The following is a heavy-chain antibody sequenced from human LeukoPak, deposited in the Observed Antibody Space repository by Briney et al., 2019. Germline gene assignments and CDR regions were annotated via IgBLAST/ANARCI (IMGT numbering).Heavy chain of an antibody. CDR3: ATDNSPNWFGP. D-gene: IGHD1-14*01. CDR2: INHSGST. J-gene: IGHJ5*02. Sequence: PSETLSLTCAVYGGSFSGYYWSWLRQPPGKGLEWIGEINHSGSTNYNSSLKSRVTISVDTSKNQFSLKLNSVTAADTAVYYCATDNSPNWFGPWGQGTLVTVSS. V-gene: IGHV4-34*01. CDR1: GGSFSGYY.